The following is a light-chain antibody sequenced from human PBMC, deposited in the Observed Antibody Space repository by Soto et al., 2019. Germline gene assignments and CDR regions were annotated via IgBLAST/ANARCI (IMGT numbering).Light chain of an antibody. V-gene: IGLV2-8*01. CDR2: EVS. CDR3: TSYAGSNIWV. CDR1: SSDVGGYNY. Sequence: QCALTQPPSASGSPGQSVTISCTGTSSDVGGYNYVSWFQQHPGKAPKLMIDEVSKRPSGVPDRFSGSKSGNTASLTVSGLQAEDEADYYCTSYAGSNIWVFGGGTKLTVL. J-gene: IGLJ2*01.